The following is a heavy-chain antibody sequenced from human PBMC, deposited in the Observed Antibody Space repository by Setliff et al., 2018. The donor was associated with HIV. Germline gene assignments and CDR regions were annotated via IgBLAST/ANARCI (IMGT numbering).Heavy chain of an antibody. J-gene: IGHJ4*02. V-gene: IGHV1-18*01. D-gene: IGHD3-22*01. CDR1: GYTFSRYG. CDR3: ARAYYHDSSGYQGFDY. CDR2: ISAYNLNT. Sequence: ASVKVSCKTSGYTFSRYGFSWVRQAPRQGLEWMGWISAYNLNTNYAQKFQGRVTMTTDTSASTGYMELRSLRSDDTAVYYCARAYYHDSSGYQGFDYWGQGTLVTVSS.